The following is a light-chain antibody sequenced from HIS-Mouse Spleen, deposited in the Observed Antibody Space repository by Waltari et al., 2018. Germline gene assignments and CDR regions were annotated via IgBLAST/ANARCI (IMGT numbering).Light chain of an antibody. V-gene: IGLV2-23*01. CDR3: CSYAGSSTYV. J-gene: IGLJ1*01. CDR1: SSDVGGDTL. Sequence: HSPLTQSASVPGSPQQSLTISCTGSSSDVGGDTLVSWYQQHPGKAPKLMIYEGSKRPSGVSNRFSGSKSGNTASLTISGLQAEDEADYYCCSYAGSSTYVFGTGTKVTVL. CDR2: EGS.